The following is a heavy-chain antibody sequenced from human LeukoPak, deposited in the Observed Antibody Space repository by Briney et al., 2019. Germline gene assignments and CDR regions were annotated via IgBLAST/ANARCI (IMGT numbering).Heavy chain of an antibody. D-gene: IGHD3-22*01. CDR3: ARQGVYYSDSSAFYY. CDR2: IYPGDSDT. J-gene: IGHJ4*02. Sequence: PGESLKISCKGSGYRFTNYWIGWVRQMPGKGLELMGSIYPGDSDTRYSPSFQGQVTISADKSITTAYLHWSSLKASDTAIYYCARQGVYYSDSSAFYYWGQGTLVTASS. V-gene: IGHV5-51*01. CDR1: GYRFTNYW.